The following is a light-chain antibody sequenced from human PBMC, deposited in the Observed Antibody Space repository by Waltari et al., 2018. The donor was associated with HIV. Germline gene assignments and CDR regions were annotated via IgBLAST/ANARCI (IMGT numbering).Light chain of an antibody. Sequence: VMTQSPATVSVSPGGRATLSCRASQSVGSYLAWYHQKPGQAPRLLIYGASTRATGIPTRFSGSGSGTEFTLTISSLKSEDFAVYYCHQYNKWPRGTFGGGTKVEV. CDR1: QSVGSY. J-gene: IGKJ4*01. CDR2: GAS. V-gene: IGKV3-15*01. CDR3: HQYNKWPRGT.